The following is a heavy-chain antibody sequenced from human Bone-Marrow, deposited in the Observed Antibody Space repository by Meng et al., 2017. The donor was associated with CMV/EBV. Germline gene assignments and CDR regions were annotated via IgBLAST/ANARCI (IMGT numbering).Heavy chain of an antibody. CDR2: TYYRSKWYN. J-gene: IGHJ4*02. V-gene: IGHV6-1*01. CDR3: AREVDYYYDSSGYYPY. Sequence: SVSSNSAAWNWIRQSPSRGLEWLGRTYYRSKWYNDYAVSVKSRITINPDTSKNQFSLQLNSVTPEDTAVYYCAREVDYYYDSSGYYPYWGQGTLVTVPQ. CDR1: SVSSNSAA. D-gene: IGHD3-22*01.